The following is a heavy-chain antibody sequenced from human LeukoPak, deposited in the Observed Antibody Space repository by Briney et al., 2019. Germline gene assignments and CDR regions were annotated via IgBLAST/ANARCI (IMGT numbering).Heavy chain of an antibody. CDR1: GDSISSYY. Sequence: SETLSLTCTVSGDSISSYYWSWIRQPPGKGLEWIGYIYYSGSTYYNPSLKSRVTISVDTPKNQFSLKLSSVTAADTAVYYCARVTGEFTVAATGTFDYWGQGTLVTVSS. CDR2: IYYSGST. D-gene: IGHD1-7*01. V-gene: IGHV4-59*12. CDR3: ARVTGEFTVAATGTFDY. J-gene: IGHJ4*02.